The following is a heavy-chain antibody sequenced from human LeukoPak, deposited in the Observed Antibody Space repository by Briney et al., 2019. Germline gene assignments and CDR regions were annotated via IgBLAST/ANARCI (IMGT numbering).Heavy chain of an antibody. V-gene: IGHV3-21*01. D-gene: IGHD4-11*01. CDR2: ISSSSSYI. CDR3: ARGYSNYGYTFDI. CDR1: GFTLSSHS. J-gene: IGHJ3*02. Sequence: GGSLRLSCAASGFTLSSHSMNWVRQAPGKGLEWVSSISSSSSYIYYADSVKGRFTISRDNAKNSLYLHMNSPRAEDTAVYYCARGYSNYGYTFDIWGQGTMVTVSS.